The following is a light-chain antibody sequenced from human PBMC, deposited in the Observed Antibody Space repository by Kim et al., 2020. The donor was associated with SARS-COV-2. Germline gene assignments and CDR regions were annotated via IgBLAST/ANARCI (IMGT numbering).Light chain of an antibody. J-gene: IGKJ1*01. V-gene: IGKV3-20*01. CDR3: QQYGTSPRT. Sequence: SPGDRATLSCRASQNVDSRYFAWYQQRPGQAPRLLIYATSTRATGIPNRFSGSGSGTDFTLTISRLETEDFAVYYCQQYGTSPRTFGQGTKVDIK. CDR2: ATS. CDR1: QNVDSRY.